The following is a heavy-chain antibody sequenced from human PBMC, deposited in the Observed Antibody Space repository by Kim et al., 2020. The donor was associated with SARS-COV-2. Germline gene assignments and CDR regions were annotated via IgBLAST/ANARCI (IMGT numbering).Heavy chain of an antibody. CDR3: ARGNYYDSSGYYSALDY. Sequence: GGSLRLSCAASGFTFSAYRMNWVRQAPGKGLEWVSSISTTYIYYADSVKGRFTISRDNAKNSLYLQMNSLRAEDTAMYYCARGNYYDSSGYYSALDYWG. CDR2: ISTTYI. J-gene: IGHJ4*01. V-gene: IGHV3-21*01. CDR1: GFTFSAYR. D-gene: IGHD3-22*01.